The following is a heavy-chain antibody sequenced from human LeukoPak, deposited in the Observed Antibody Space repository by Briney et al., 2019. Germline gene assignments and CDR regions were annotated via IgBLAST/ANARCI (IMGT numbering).Heavy chain of an antibody. CDR3: ASVLGSSSGQDAFDI. J-gene: IGHJ3*02. V-gene: IGHV4-4*02. CDR1: GGSISSSNW. Sequence: PSENLSLTCAVSGGSISSSNWWSWVRQPPGKGLEWIGEIYHSGSTNYNPSLKSRVTISVDKSKNQFSLKLSSVTAADTAVYYCASVLGSSSGQDAFDIWGQGTMVTVSS. CDR2: IYHSGST. D-gene: IGHD6-6*01.